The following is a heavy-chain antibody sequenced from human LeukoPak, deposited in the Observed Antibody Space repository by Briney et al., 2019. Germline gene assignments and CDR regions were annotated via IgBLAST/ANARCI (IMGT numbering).Heavy chain of an antibody. D-gene: IGHD2-15*01. CDR2: ISAYNGNT. Sequence: ASVKVSCKASGYTFTSYGISWVRQAPGQGLEWMGWISAYNGNTNYAQKLQGRVTMTTDTSTSTAYMELRSLRSDDTAVCYCARVSDIVVVVAAADAFDIWGQGTMVTVSS. J-gene: IGHJ3*02. CDR3: ARVSDIVVVVAAADAFDI. CDR1: GYTFTSYG. V-gene: IGHV1-18*01.